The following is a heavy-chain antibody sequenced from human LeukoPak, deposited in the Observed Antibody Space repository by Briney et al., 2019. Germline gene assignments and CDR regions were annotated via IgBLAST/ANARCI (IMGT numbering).Heavy chain of an antibody. CDR2: ISSSGSTI. Sequence: GGSLRLSCAASGFTFSDYYMSWIRQAPGKGLEWVSYISSSGSTIFYADSVKGRFTISRDSAKNSLYLQMNSLRAEDTAVYYCAREQQQLVWRTYGTYDYYYYMDVRGKGTTVTVSS. CDR3: AREQQQLVWRTYGTYDYYYYMDV. D-gene: IGHD6-13*01. V-gene: IGHV3-11*01. J-gene: IGHJ6*03. CDR1: GFTFSDYY.